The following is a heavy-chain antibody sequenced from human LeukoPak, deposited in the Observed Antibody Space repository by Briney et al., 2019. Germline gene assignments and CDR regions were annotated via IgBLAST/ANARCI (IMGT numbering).Heavy chain of an antibody. D-gene: IGHD4-17*01. Sequence: SETLSLTCSVSGGSTSSNNHFWGWIRQPPGKGLEWIGSINHSGTTHYNPSLKSRVTISIDTSKNQFSLKLSSVTAADTAVYYCAREDYGDFDYWGQGTLVTVSS. CDR3: AREDYGDFDY. CDR2: INHSGTT. CDR1: GGSTSSNNHF. J-gene: IGHJ4*02. V-gene: IGHV4-39*02.